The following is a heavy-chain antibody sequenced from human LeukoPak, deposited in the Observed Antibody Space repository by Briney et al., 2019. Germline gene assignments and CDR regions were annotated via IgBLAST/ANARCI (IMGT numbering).Heavy chain of an antibody. V-gene: IGHV3-23*01. CDR1: GFTFSSYA. D-gene: IGHD2-15*01. J-gene: IGHJ4*02. CDR2: INNDAVAT. CDR3: AKESPYCRGTDCRIYYFHS. Sequence: GGSLRLSCAATGFTFSSYARSWVRQAPGKGLEWISAINNDAVATYYAGSVKGRFTISRDNSEDTLSLQMNSLRAEDTAVYYCAKESPYCRGTDCRIYYFHSWGQGTLVTVSS.